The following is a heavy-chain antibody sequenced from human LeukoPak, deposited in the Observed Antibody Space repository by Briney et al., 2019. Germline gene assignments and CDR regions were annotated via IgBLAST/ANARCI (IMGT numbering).Heavy chain of an antibody. CDR3: ARFMVRGVMGFDY. CDR1: GFTFSSYA. CDR2: ISYDGSNK. V-gene: IGHV3-30-3*01. J-gene: IGHJ4*02. Sequence: PGGSLRLSCAASGFTFSSYAMHWVRQAPGKGLEWVAVISYDGSNKYYADSVKGRFTISRGNSKNTLYLQMNSLRAEDTAVYYCARFMVRGVMGFDYWGQGTLVTVSS. D-gene: IGHD3-10*01.